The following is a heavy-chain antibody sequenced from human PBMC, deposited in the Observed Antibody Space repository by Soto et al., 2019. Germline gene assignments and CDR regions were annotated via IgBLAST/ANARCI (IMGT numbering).Heavy chain of an antibody. J-gene: IGHJ4*02. D-gene: IGHD2-21*02. CDR1: GGSISSYY. CDR2: IYYSGST. V-gene: IGHV4-59*01. CDR3: ARGRFCGGDCYSGASNYFDY. Sequence: PSETLSLACTVYGGSISSYYWSWVRQPPGKGLEWIGYIYYSGSTNYNPSLKSRVTISVDTSKNQFSLKLSSVTAADTAVYYCARGRFCGGDCYSGASNYFDYWGQGTLVTVSS.